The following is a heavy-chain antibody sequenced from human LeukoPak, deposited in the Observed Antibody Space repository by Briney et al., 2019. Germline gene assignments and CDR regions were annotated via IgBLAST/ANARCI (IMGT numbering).Heavy chain of an antibody. V-gene: IGHV4-39*07. CDR2: IYYSGST. J-gene: IGHJ4*02. CDR3: ARDPAWRSSSWGIYFDY. CDR1: GGSISSSSYY. Sequence: SETLSLTCTVSGGSISSSSYYWGWIRQPPGKGLEWIGSIYYSGSTYYNPSLKSRVTISVDTPKNQFSLKLSSVTAADTAVYYCARDPAWRSSSWGIYFDYWGQGTLVTVSS. D-gene: IGHD6-13*01.